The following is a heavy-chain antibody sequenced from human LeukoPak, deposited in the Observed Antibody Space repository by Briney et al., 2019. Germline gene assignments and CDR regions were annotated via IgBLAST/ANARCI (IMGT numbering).Heavy chain of an antibody. D-gene: IGHD2-15*01. J-gene: IGHJ2*01. CDR3: AKGGDCSGGDCSYQWYFDL. Sequence: GGSLRLSCAASGFTFSSYAMHWVRQAPGKGLEWVAFVGHSGPYTNYADSVKGRFTVSRDNSKDTLHLQLNSLRAEDTAVYYCAKGGDCSGGDCSYQWYFDLWGRGTLVTVS. CDR2: VGHSGPYT. V-gene: IGHV3-23*01. CDR1: GFTFSSYA.